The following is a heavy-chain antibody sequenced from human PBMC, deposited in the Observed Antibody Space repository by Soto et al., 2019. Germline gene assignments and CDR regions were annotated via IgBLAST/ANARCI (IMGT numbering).Heavy chain of an antibody. CDR3: ARHGITGSYYDAFDI. V-gene: IGHV4-39*01. Sequence: PSENLSLNSTVPAGSSNSSRRHSGLFRQPPGKGLEWIASIKYSGTTFYNPSLKSRVTLSVDTSKNQFALKLSSVTAAETAVYYCARHGITGSYYDAFDIWGQGTMVT. J-gene: IGHJ3*02. D-gene: IGHD1-26*01. CDR1: AGSSNSSRRH. CDR2: IKYSGTT.